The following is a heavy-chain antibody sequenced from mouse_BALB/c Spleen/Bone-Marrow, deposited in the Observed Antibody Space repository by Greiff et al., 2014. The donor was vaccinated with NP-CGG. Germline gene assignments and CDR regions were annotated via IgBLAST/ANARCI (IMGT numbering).Heavy chain of an antibody. V-gene: IGHV2-9*02. Sequence: QVQLKESGPGLVAPSQNLSITCTVSGFSSTSYGVHWFRQPPGKGLEWLGVIWADGSTNYYSALMSRLSINKDNSKSQVFLKMNSLQTEDTAMYFCARWHYDGTTDAWGQGTLVTVSA. CDR1: GFSSTSYG. D-gene: IGHD1-1*01. CDR3: ARWHYDGTTDA. CDR2: IWADGST. J-gene: IGHJ3*01.